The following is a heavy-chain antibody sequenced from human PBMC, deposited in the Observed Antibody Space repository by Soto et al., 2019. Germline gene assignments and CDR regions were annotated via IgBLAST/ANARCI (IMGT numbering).Heavy chain of an antibody. CDR2: INSDGSST. D-gene: IGHD3-10*01. J-gene: IGHJ4*02. V-gene: IGHV3-74*01. CDR1: GFTLSRYW. CDR3: LAGETNYFDF. Sequence: EVQLVESGGGLVQPGGSLRLSCAGSGFTLSRYWMHWVRQAPGKGLVWVSRINSDGSSTTYADSVKGRFTISRNNAKNTVDLQLNSLRVEDTAVCYCLAGETNYFDFWGQGTLVTVSS.